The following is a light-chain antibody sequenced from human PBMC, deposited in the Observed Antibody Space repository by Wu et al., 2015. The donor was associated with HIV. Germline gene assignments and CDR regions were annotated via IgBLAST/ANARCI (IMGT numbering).Light chain of an antibody. V-gene: IGKV3-20*01. J-gene: IGKJ1*01. CDR3: QQYGSSPPT. CDR2: GAS. Sequence: EVVLTQSPGTLSLSPGERATFSCRASQSVSNDYLAWYQQKPGQPPRLLIYGASSRATGIPDRFSGSGSGTDFTLTISRLEPEDFAVYYCQQYGSSPPTFGQGTKVEIK. CDR1: QSVSNDY.